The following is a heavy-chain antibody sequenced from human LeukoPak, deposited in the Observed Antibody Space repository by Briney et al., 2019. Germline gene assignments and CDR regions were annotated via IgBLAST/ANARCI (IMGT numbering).Heavy chain of an antibody. CDR3: ARDQGSSDATYYFDY. Sequence: GASVKVSCKASGGTFSSYAISWVRQAPGQGLEWMGGIIPIFGTANYAQKFQGRVTITADESTSTAYMELSSLRSEDTAVYYCARDQGSSDATYYFDYWGRGTLVTVSS. J-gene: IGHJ4*02. CDR2: IIPIFGTA. D-gene: IGHD2-2*01. V-gene: IGHV1-69*13. CDR1: GGTFSSYA.